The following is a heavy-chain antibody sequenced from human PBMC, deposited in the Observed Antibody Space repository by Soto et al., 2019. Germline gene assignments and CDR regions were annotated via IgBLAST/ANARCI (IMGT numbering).Heavy chain of an antibody. Sequence: SETLSLTCAVSGYSISSGYYWGWIRQPPGKGLEWIGSIYHSGSTYYNPSLKSRVTISVDTSKNQFSLKLSSVTAADTAVYYCARDDGYSYVDYWGQGTLVTVSS. D-gene: IGHD5-18*01. V-gene: IGHV4-38-2*02. J-gene: IGHJ4*02. CDR1: GYSISSGYY. CDR2: IYHSGST. CDR3: ARDDGYSYVDY.